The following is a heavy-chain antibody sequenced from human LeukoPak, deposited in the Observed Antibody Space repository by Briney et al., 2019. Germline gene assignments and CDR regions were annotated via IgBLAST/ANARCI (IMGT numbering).Heavy chain of an antibody. J-gene: IGHJ3*02. Sequence: GASVKVSCKASGYTFTGYYMHWVRQAPGQGLEWMGWINPNSGGTNYAQKFQGRVTMTRDTSISTAYMELSRLRSDDTAVYYCAGDAYAYYDILTGYYYDAFDIWGQGTMVTVSS. CDR1: GYTFTGYY. CDR3: AGDAYAYYDILTGYYYDAFDI. CDR2: INPNSGGT. D-gene: IGHD3-9*01. V-gene: IGHV1-2*02.